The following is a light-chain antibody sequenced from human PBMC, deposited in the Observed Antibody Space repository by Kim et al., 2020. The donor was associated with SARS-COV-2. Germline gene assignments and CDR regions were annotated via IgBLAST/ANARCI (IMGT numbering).Light chain of an antibody. CDR1: ELGDES. CDR2: QDT. V-gene: IGLV3-1*01. J-gene: IGLJ2*01. Sequence: SPEQTATIAWSGVELGDESVYWSQQRPGRSPVVVIYQDTKRPSGIPERFSGSNSVNTATLTISGTQSLDEADYFCQAWDSSSAIFGGGTRRTV. CDR3: QAWDSSSAI.